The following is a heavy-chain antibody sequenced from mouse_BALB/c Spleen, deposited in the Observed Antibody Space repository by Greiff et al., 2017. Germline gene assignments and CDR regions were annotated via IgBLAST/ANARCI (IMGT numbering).Heavy chain of an antibody. CDR2: INPGSGGT. D-gene: IGHD2-4*01. V-gene: IGHV1-54*01. J-gene: IGHJ3*01. CDR1: GYAFTNYL. CDR3: AREGDYDWFAY. Sequence: QVQLQQSGAELVRPGTSVKVSCTASGYAFTNYLIEWVKQRPGQGLEWIGVINPGSGGTNYNEKFKGKATLTADKSSSTAYMQLSSLTSDDSAVYFCAREGDYDWFAYWGQGTLVTVSA.